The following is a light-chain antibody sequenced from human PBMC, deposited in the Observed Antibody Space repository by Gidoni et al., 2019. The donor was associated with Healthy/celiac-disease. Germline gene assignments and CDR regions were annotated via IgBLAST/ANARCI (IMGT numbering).Light chain of an antibody. CDR2: EVS. J-gene: IGLJ2*01. CDR3: SSYTSSSTLV. CDR1: SSDVVGYNY. Sequence: QSALTQPASVSGSPGHSITISCTGTSSDVVGYNYVSWYQQHPGKAPKLVIYEVSNRPSGVSNRFSGSKSGNTASLTISGLQAEDEADYYCSSYTSSSTLVFGGGTKLTVL. V-gene: IGLV2-14*01.